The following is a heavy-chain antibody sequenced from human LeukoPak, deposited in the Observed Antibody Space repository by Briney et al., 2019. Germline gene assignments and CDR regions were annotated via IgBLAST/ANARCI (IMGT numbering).Heavy chain of an antibody. V-gene: IGHV3-30*18. D-gene: IGHD6-19*01. CDR1: GFTFSNFD. J-gene: IGHJ4*02. Sequence: GGSVRLSCAASGFTFSNFDMHWVRQAPGKGLEWVALISYDGRNKYYADSVQGRSTISRDTSKNTLYLQMNSLRAEDTAVYYCAKDQSSGYFDYCGQGTLVTVSS. CDR3: AKDQSSGYFDY. CDR2: ISYDGRNK.